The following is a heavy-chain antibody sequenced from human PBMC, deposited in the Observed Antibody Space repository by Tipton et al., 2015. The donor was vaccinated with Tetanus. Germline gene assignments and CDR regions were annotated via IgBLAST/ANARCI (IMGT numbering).Heavy chain of an antibody. J-gene: IGHJ4*02. V-gene: IGHV4-34*01. D-gene: IGHD2-8*01. CDR1: GGSFSGSY. CDR3: ARGLIDDFLGSRIYFDS. Sequence: TLSLTCAVYGGSFSGSYWSWVRQPPGKGLEWIGEVHPRGSTDYNPSLKSRVTISLDTSETHFYLNLSSVTAADTAVYYCARGLIDDFLGSRIYFDSWGPGTLVTVSS. CDR2: VHPRGST.